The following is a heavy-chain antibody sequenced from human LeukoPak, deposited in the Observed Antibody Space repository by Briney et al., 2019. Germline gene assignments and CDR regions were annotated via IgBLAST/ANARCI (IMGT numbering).Heavy chain of an antibody. D-gene: IGHD2-2*01. Sequence: MGRINPNSGGTNYAQKFQGRVTMTRDTSISTAYMELSRLRSDDTAVYYCAKNGLTSERGDYWGQGTLVTVSS. CDR2: INPNSGGT. CDR3: AKNGLTSERGDY. J-gene: IGHJ4*02. V-gene: IGHV1-2*06.